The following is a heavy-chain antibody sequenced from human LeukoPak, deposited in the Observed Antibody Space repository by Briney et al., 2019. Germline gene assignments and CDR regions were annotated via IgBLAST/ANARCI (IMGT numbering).Heavy chain of an antibody. Sequence: PGGSLRLSCAASGFTFSSYAMSWVRQAPGKGLEWVANIKQDGSEKYCVDSVKGRFTISRDNAKNSLYLQMNSLRAEDTAVYYCAQDYYDSSGSTADAFDIWGQGTMVTVSS. CDR3: AQDYYDSSGSTADAFDI. CDR1: GFTFSSYA. J-gene: IGHJ3*02. D-gene: IGHD3-22*01. CDR2: IKQDGSEK. V-gene: IGHV3-7*01.